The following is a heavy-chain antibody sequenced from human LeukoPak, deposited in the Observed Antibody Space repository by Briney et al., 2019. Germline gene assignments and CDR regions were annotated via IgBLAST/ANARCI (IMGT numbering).Heavy chain of an antibody. CDR3: AKDQSSWYDSSGLDY. D-gene: IGHD3-22*01. V-gene: IGHV3-30*18. J-gene: IGHJ4*02. Sequence: GRSLRLSCAASGFTFSSYGMHWVRQAPGKGLEWVAVISYDGSNKYYADSVKGRFTISRDNSKNTLYLQINSLRAEDTAVYYCAKDQSSWYDSSGLDYWGQGTLVTVSS. CDR1: GFTFSSYG. CDR2: ISYDGSNK.